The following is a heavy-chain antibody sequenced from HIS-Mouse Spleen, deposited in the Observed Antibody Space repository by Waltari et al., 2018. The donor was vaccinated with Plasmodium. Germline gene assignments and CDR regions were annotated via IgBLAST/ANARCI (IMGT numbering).Heavy chain of an antibody. V-gene: IGHV1-2*02. Sequence: QVQLVQSGAEVKKPGASVKVSCKASGYTFTGYYMHWVRQAPGQGLEWMGWINPNSGGTNYAQKFQGRVTMTRDTSISTAYMELSRLRSDDTAVDYCAIVLGYKAAAGTFVEYFQHWGQGTLVTVSS. J-gene: IGHJ1*01. D-gene: IGHD6-13*01. CDR1: GYTFTGYY. CDR2: INPNSGGT. CDR3: AIVLGYKAAAGTFVEYFQH.